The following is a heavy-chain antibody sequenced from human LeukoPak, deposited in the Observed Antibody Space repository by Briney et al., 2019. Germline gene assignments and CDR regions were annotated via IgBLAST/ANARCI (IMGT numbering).Heavy chain of an antibody. V-gene: IGHV1-69*13. CDR1: GGTFSSYA. Sequence: SVKVSCKASGGTFSSYAISGVRQAPGQGLEWMGGIIPIFGTANYAQKFQGRVTITADESTSTAYMELSSLRSEDTAVYYCALAGFLEWLSGPFDYWGQGTLVTVSS. CDR3: ALAGFLEWLSGPFDY. J-gene: IGHJ4*02. D-gene: IGHD3-3*01. CDR2: IIPIFGTA.